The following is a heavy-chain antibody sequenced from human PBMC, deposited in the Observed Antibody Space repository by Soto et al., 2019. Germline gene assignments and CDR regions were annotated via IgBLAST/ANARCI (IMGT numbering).Heavy chain of an antibody. D-gene: IGHD2-15*01. Sequence: GGSLRLSCAASGFTFSSYAMSWVRQAPGKGLEWVSAISGSGGSTYYADSVKGRFTISRDNSKNTLYLQMNSLRAEDTAVYYCAKEREDIVVVVAASGIDYWGQGTLVTVSS. CDR3: AKEREDIVVVVAASGIDY. CDR1: GFTFSSYA. CDR2: ISGSGGST. J-gene: IGHJ4*02. V-gene: IGHV3-23*01.